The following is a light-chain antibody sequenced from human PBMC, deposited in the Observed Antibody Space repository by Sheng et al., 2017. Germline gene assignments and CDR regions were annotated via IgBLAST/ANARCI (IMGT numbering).Light chain of an antibody. CDR1: QGISSY. CDR2: AAS. V-gene: IGKV1-8*01. CDR3: QQYYSYPYT. Sequence: AIRMTQSPSSFSASTGDRVTITCRASQGISSYLAWYQQKPGKPLTLLIYAASTLQSGVPSRFSGSGSGTDFTLTISCLQSEDFATYYCQQYYSYPYTFGQGTKLEIK. J-gene: IGKJ2*01.